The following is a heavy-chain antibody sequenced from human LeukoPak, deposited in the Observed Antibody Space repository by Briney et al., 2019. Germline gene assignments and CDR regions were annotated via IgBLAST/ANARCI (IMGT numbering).Heavy chain of an antibody. D-gene: IGHD3-22*01. CDR1: GFTFSSYW. CDR2: IKQDGSEK. CDR3: ARGDPKYYYDSSGYYSPDDAFDI. J-gene: IGHJ3*02. V-gene: IGHV3-7*03. Sequence: GGSLRLSCAGSGFTFSSYWMSWVRQAPGKGLEWLANIKQDGSEKYYVDSVKGRFTISRDNAKNSLYLQMNSLRAEDTAVYYCARGDPKYYYDSSGYYSPDDAFDIWGQGTMVTISS.